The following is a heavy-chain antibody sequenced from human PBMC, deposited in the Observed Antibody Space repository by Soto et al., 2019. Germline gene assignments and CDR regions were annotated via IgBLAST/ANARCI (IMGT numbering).Heavy chain of an antibody. CDR3: AQVMNSGWYLAY. D-gene: IGHD6-19*01. CDR1: GFTFRSYE. V-gene: IGHV3-48*03. J-gene: IGHJ4*02. CDR2: ISSSGSTI. Sequence: GVSQRLSWAASGFTFRSYEMNWVSTAPGKGLEWVSYISSSGSTIYYADSVKGRFTISRDNSKNTMYLQVNSLRAEDTAIYYCAQVMNSGWYLAYWGQGTLVTVSS.